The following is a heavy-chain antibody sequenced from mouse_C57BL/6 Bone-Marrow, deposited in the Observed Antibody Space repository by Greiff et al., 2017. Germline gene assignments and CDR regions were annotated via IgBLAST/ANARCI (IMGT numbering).Heavy chain of an antibody. V-gene: IGHV1-55*01. J-gene: IGHJ4*01. CDR1: GYNFTSYW. CDR2: IYPGSGSP. Sequence: QVQLQQPGAELVKPGASVKMSCKASGYNFTSYWITWVKQRPGQGLEWIGDIYPGSGSPNYNEKFKSKATLTVDKSYRTAYLQLSSLTSWDSAVCDCARRGDPYAMDYWGQGTSVTVSS. CDR3: ARRGDPYAMDY.